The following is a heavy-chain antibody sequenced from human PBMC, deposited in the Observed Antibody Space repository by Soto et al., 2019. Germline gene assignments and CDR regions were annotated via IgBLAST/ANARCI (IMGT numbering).Heavy chain of an antibody. J-gene: IGHJ4*02. V-gene: IGHV1-46*01. CDR2: INPSGGST. CDR1: GYTFTSYY. Sequence: ASVKVSCKASGYTFTSYYMHWVRQAPGQGLEWMGIINPSGGSTSYAQKFQGRVTMTRDTSTSTVYMELSSLRSEDTAVYYCARQGQLQYFDWSRPYLDFWGQGTLVTVSS. CDR3: ARQGQLQYFDWSRPYLDF. D-gene: IGHD3-9*01.